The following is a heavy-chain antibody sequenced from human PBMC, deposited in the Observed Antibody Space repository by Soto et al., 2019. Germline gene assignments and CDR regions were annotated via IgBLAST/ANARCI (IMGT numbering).Heavy chain of an antibody. Sequence: GGSLRLSCAASGFTFSSYGMHWVRQAPGKGLEWVAVISYDGSNKYYADSVKGRFTISRDNSKNSLYLQMNSLRDEDTAVYYCARDSSSSWSTYYYYYYGMDVWGQGTTVTVSS. CDR3: ARDSSSSWSTYYYYYYGMDV. V-gene: IGHV3-30*03. D-gene: IGHD6-13*01. CDR1: GFTFSSYG. J-gene: IGHJ6*02. CDR2: ISYDGSNK.